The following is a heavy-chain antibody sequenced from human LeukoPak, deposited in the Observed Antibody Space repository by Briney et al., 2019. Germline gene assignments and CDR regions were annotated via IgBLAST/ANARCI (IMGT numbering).Heavy chain of an antibody. D-gene: IGHD4-17*01. J-gene: IGHJ4*02. CDR2: ISSSSSYI. CDR1: GFTFSSYS. Sequence: PGGSLRLSCAASGFTFSSYSMNWVRQAPGKGLEWVSSISSSSSYIYYADSVKGRFTISRDNSKNTLYLQMNSLRVEDTAVYYCATTVTTRLDYWGQGTLVTVSS. V-gene: IGHV3-21*04. CDR3: ATTVTTRLDY.